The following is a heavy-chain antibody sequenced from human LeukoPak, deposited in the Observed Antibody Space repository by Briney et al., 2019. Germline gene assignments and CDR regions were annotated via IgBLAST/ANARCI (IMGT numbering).Heavy chain of an antibody. Sequence: PGRSLRLSCEASGFTFSHYGMHWVRQAPGEGLEWVAVIWSDGTNQYYADSVKGRFTISRDNAKNTLYLQMNSLTAEDTAVYYCAKGYYMDVWGKGTTVTVSS. CDR3: AKGYYMDV. CDR2: IWSDGTNQ. CDR1: GFTFSHYG. J-gene: IGHJ6*03. V-gene: IGHV3-33*03.